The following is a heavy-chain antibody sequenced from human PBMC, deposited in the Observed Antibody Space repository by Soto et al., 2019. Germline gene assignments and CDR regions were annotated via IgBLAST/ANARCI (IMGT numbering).Heavy chain of an antibody. D-gene: IGHD3-10*01. Sequence: EVQVVESGGGLVQPGGSLRLSCAASGFTFSNYWMTWVRQAPGKGLEWVANIKQDGSETHYVDSVKGRFTIARDNAKNSLYLQMNSLRAEDTAVYYCAIARVNGGDYWGQGTLVTVSS. CDR3: AIARVNGGDY. J-gene: IGHJ4*02. V-gene: IGHV3-7*01. CDR2: IKQDGSET. CDR1: GFTFSNYW.